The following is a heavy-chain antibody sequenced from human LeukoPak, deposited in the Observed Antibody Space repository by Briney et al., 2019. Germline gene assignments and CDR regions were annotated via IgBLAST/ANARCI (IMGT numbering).Heavy chain of an antibody. CDR3: AKVMRPDSSGFRPVESYNYMDV. J-gene: IGHJ6*03. V-gene: IGHV3-30*02. CDR1: GFTFSSYG. CDR2: IRYDGGNK. Sequence: PAGSLRLSGGASGFTFSSYGMHWVRQAPGKGLKGGAFIRYDGGNKNYADSGKGRFTTSRGNSKNTLYLQMNTLRAEDTAVYYCAKVMRPDSSGFRPVESYNYMDVWGKGPTVTISS. D-gene: IGHD3-22*01.